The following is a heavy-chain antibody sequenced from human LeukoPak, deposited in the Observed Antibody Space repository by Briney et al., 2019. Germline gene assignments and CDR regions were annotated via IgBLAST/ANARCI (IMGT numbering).Heavy chain of an antibody. CDR1: GYSFSSYE. CDR3: ARSLRVRGVPDYMDV. Sequence: ASVKVSCKASGYSFSSYEITWVRRATGQGLEGMGWMNPSSGNTGLAQKFQGRLTMTRNTSTGTAYMELSSLRSEDTAVYYCARSLRVRGVPDYMDVWGKGTPVTISS. D-gene: IGHD3-10*01. J-gene: IGHJ6*03. CDR2: MNPSSGNT. V-gene: IGHV1-8*01.